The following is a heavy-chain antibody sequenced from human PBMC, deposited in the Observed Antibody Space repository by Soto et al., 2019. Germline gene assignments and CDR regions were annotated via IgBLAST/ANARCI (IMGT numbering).Heavy chain of an antibody. D-gene: IGHD2-2*03. J-gene: IGHJ3*02. Sequence: GGSLRLSCAASGFTFSNAWMSWVRQAPGKGLEWVGRIKSKTDGGTTDYAAPVKGRFTISRDDSKNTLYLQMNSLKTEDTAVYYCTTDVDIVVVPAAMTRTNDAFDIWGQGTMVTVSS. CDR1: GFTFSNAW. V-gene: IGHV3-15*01. CDR3: TTDVDIVVVPAAMTRTNDAFDI. CDR2: IKSKTDGGTT.